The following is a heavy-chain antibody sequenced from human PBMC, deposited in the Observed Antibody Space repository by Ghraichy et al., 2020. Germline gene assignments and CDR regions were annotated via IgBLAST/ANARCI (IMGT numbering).Heavy chain of an antibody. CDR3: ARGRLIYYESSGSYLDY. D-gene: IGHD3-22*01. J-gene: IGHJ4*02. CDR2: IFRSGGT. Sequence: SETLSLTCTVSGYSISSGYFWGWLRQPPGKGLEWVANIFRSGGTFYNPSIKSRVTISVNTSENQISLQLCAVTAADTAVYFCARGRLIYYESSGSYLDYWGQGTQVTVSS. V-gene: IGHV4-38-2*02. CDR1: GYSISSGYF.